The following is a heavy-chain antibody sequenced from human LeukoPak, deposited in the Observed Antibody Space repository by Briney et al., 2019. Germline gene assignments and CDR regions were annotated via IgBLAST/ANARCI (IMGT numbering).Heavy chain of an antibody. CDR3: AKEGRSLQTY. CDR1: GFMFRSNW. J-gene: IGHJ4*02. D-gene: IGHD5-24*01. V-gene: IGHV3-7*03. Sequence: SGGSLRLSCTASGFMFRSNWMSWVRLAPGKGLEWVANIKEDGTETYYVDSVKGRFTISRDNAKNSLYLQMNSLRVEDTAVYYCAKEGRSLQTYWGQGTLVTVSS. CDR2: IKEDGTET.